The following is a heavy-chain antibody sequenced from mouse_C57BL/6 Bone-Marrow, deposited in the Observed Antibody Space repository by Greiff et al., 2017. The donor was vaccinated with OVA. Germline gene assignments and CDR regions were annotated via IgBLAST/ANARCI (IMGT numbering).Heavy chain of an antibody. CDR3: TTYPLYYGSSYGYFDV. CDR1: GFNIKDDY. CDR2: IDPENGDT. V-gene: IGHV14-4*01. J-gene: IGHJ1*03. D-gene: IGHD1-1*01. Sequence: EVQLQQSGAELVRPGASVKLSCTASGFNIKDDYMHWVKQRPEQGLEWIGWIDPENGDTEYASKFQGKATITADTSSNTAYLQLSSLTSEDTAVYYCTTYPLYYGSSYGYFDVWGTGTTVTVSS.